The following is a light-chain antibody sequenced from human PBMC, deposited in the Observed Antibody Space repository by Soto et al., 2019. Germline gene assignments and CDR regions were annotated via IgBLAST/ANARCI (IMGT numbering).Light chain of an antibody. J-gene: IGKJ4*01. Sequence: EKVMTQSPAALSVSPGERATLSCRASQSVNSNLAWYQQKPGQAPRLLLYGASTRATGIPARFSGSASGTEFTLTISSLQSEDSAVYYCQQYNDWPLTFGGGPRWIS. V-gene: IGKV3-15*01. CDR2: GAS. CDR3: QQYNDWPLT. CDR1: QSVNSN.